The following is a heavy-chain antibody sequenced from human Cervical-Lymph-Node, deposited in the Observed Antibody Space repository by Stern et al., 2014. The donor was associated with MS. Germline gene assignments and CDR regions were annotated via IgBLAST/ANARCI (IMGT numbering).Heavy chain of an antibody. Sequence: EVQLVESGGGLVQPGGSLRLSWAASGFIFSSSAMHLVRPAPGKGLEWISGISVRGSSADYADSVKGRFIISRDNSNNTVYLQMNSLRAEDTAVYYCAKDSRGYSYGRFFDSWGQGILVTVSS. J-gene: IGHJ4*02. V-gene: IGHV3-23*04. CDR2: ISVRGSSA. D-gene: IGHD5-18*01. CDR3: AKDSRGYSYGRFFDS. CDR1: GFIFSSSA.